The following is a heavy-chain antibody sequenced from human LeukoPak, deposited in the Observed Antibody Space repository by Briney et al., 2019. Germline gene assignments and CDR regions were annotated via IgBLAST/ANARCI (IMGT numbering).Heavy chain of an antibody. J-gene: IGHJ5*02. CDR3: ARGARTPSGYGSRTAGRANWFDP. Sequence: SETLSLTCAVYGGSFSGYYWSWIRQPPGKGLEWIWEIKHIGSTNYNPSLKSRVTISVDTSKHQFSLQLSSVTAADTAVYYCARGARTPSGYGSRTAGRANWFDPWGQGTLVTVSS. CDR2: IKHIGST. CDR1: GGSFSGYY. D-gene: IGHD5-12*01. V-gene: IGHV4-34*01.